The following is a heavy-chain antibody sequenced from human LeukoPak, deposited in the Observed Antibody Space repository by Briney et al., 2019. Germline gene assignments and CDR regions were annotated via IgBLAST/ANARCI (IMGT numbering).Heavy chain of an antibody. CDR2: IRYDGSNK. V-gene: IGHV3-30*02. CDR3: AKDQGRFGELPYTFDY. D-gene: IGHD3-10*01. Sequence: PGGSLRLSCAASGFTFSSYGMHWARQAPGKGLEWVAFIRYDGSNKYYADSVKGRFTISRDNSKNTLYLQMNSLRAEDTAVYYCAKDQGRFGELPYTFDYWGQGTLVTVSS. J-gene: IGHJ4*02. CDR1: GFTFSSYG.